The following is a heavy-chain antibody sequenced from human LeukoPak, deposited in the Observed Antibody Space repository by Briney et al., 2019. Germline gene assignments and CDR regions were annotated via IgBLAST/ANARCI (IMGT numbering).Heavy chain of an antibody. J-gene: IGHJ6*03. V-gene: IGHV1-8*01. CDR2: MKPNSGNT. CDR3: ARGPIVVVPAASPRYYYYYMDV. D-gene: IGHD2-2*01. Sequence: ASVKVSCKASGYTFTSYDINWVRPATGKGLEWMGWMKPNSGNTGYAKKFQGRVTMTRNTSISTAYMELSSLRSEDTAVYYCARGPIVVVPAASPRYYYYYMDVWGKGTTVTVSS. CDR1: GYTFTSYD.